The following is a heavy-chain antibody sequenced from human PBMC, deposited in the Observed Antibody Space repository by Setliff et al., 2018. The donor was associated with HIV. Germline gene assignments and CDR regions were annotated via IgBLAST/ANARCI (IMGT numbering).Heavy chain of an antibody. CDR2: IWADEITK. J-gene: IGHJ4*02. V-gene: IGHV3-33*01. CDR1: GFTFSPYA. Sequence: GALRLSCATSGFTFSPYAIHWVRQAPGMGLEWVAMIWADEITKFYADSVKGRFTISRDNSKNTMYLQMNTLRVEDTAVYYCARDVTVRLSVEYYFDYWGQGTLVTVSS. D-gene: IGHD2-15*01. CDR3: ARDVTVRLSVEYYFDY.